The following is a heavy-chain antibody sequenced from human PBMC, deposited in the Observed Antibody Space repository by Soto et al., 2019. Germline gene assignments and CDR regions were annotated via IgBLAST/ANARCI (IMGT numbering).Heavy chain of an antibody. CDR2: ISYDGSNK. V-gene: IGHV3-30-3*01. CDR3: AKGFIVVVTVIRPDDAFDA. D-gene: IGHD2-21*02. J-gene: IGHJ5*01. CDR1: GFTFSSYA. Sequence: GGSLRLSCAASGFTFSSYAMHWVRQAPGKGLEWVAVISYDGSNKYYADSVKGRFTISRDPSKNTIFLEMNSLRAEDTAVYYRAKGFIVVVTVIRPDDAFDAWGQGTLVTVSS.